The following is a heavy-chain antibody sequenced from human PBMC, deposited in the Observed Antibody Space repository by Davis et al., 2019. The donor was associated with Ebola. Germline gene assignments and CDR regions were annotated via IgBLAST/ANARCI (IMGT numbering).Heavy chain of an antibody. CDR3: ARDREYQLLTLYMDD. Sequence: GESLKISCAASGFTFSSYAMSWIRQAPGKGLEWVSSISSSSSYIYYADSVKGRFTISRDNAKNSLYLQMNSLRAEDTAVYYCARDREYQLLTLYMDDWGKGTTVTVSS. J-gene: IGHJ6*03. CDR2: ISSSSSYI. V-gene: IGHV3-21*01. D-gene: IGHD2-2*01. CDR1: GFTFSSYA.